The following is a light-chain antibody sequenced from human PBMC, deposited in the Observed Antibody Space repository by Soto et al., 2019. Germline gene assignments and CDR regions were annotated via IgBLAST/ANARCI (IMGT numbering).Light chain of an antibody. V-gene: IGLV1-40*01. CDR1: SSNIGAGYD. CDR2: GNS. J-gene: IGLJ1*01. Sequence: QSGLTQPRSVSWSPGQRVTISCTGSSSNIGAGYDVHWYQQLPGTAPKLLIYGNSNRPSGVPDRFSGSKSGTSASLAITGLQAEDEADYYCQSYDSSMRRVFGTGTKVTV. CDR3: QSYDSSMRRV.